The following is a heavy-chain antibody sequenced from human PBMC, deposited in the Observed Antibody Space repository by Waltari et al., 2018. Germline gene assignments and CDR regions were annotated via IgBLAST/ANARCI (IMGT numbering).Heavy chain of an antibody. J-gene: IGHJ4*02. CDR3: AKEHDTGWPTLDS. CDR1: GFTFKKFS. V-gene: IGHV3-43*01. Sequence: EVHLVQSGGLVAEPGGSLRLSCAASGFTFKKFSLHWVRQRPGKGLGWLSVIQGNGRASLYADSVGGRFIVSRDNNRNSLYLQMNSLSAEDTALYYCAKEHDTGWPTLDSWGQGTLVTVYS. CDR2: IQGNGRAS. D-gene: IGHD6-19*01.